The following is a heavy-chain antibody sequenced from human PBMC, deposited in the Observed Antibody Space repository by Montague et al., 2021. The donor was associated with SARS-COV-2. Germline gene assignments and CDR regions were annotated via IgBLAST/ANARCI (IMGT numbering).Heavy chain of an antibody. J-gene: IGHJ4*02. Sequence: SLRLSCAASGFSVSDSYMSWVRQAPGKGPEWVSIIKAGNTYYTDSVKGRFTMSRDNSKNTLSLQMNSLRDEDTAVHYCARGLQQRSNFDYWGQGTLVTVSS. CDR1: GFSVSDSY. CDR3: ARGLQQRSNFDY. V-gene: IGHV3-53*01. D-gene: IGHD6-25*01. CDR2: IKAGNT.